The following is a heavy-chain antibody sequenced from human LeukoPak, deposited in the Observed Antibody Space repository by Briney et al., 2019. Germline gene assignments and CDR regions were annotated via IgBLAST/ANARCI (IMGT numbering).Heavy chain of an antibody. CDR2: IHSSGST. CDR3: ARWYSSGWAFDY. CDR1: GGSISSYY. Sequence: SETLSHTCTVSGGSISSYYWNWIRQPPGKGLEWIGYIHSSGSTKYNPSLKSRVTISVDTSKNQFSLKLSSVTAADRAVYYCARWYSSGWAFDYWGQGTLVTVSS. J-gene: IGHJ4*02. D-gene: IGHD6-19*01. V-gene: IGHV4-59*08.